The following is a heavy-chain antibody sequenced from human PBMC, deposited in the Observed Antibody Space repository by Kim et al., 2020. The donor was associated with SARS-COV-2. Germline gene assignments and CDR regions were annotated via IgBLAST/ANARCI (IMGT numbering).Heavy chain of an antibody. CDR3: ARSYSSGWAPPFYFDY. J-gene: IGHJ4*02. V-gene: IGHV4-59*01. Sequence: YPKRRVTISVDTSKNQFSLRLSSVTAADTAVYYCARSYSSGWAPPFYFDYWGQGTLVTVSS. D-gene: IGHD6-19*01.